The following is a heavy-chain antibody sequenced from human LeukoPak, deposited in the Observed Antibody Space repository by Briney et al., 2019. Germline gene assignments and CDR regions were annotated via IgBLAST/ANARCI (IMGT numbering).Heavy chain of an antibody. J-gene: IGHJ6*03. Sequence: ASVKLSCNVSGYTLTEICMHWVRQAPGKGLEWMGGFDPKDGETINAKKFQGRVTMTEDTSTDTAYMELSSLRSEDTAVYYCATPPPRLRRGAVYYYYYMDVWGKGTTVTVSS. CDR2: FDPKDGET. D-gene: IGHD4-17*01. CDR3: ATPPPRLRRGAVYYYYYMDV. V-gene: IGHV1-24*01. CDR1: GYTLTEIC.